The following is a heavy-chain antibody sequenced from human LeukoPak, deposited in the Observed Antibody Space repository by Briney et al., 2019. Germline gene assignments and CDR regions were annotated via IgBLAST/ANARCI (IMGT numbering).Heavy chain of an antibody. CDR3: ARDRGSGYDPGYFDY. CDR1: GFTVSRYY. CDR2: IYSGDNT. Sequence: PGGSLRLSCAVSGFTVSRYYMSWVRQAPGKGLEWVSIIYSGDNTYYADSVKGRFTISRDNSKNTLYLQMNSLGVEDTAVYYCARDRGSGYDPGYFDYWGQGTLVTVSS. D-gene: IGHD5-12*01. V-gene: IGHV3-66*01. J-gene: IGHJ4*02.